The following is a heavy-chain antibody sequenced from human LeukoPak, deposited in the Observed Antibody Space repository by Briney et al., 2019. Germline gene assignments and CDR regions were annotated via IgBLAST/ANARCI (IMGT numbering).Heavy chain of an antibody. D-gene: IGHD3-22*01. CDR2: ISSSSSYI. CDR3: ARESTYYDSSGYSHAFDI. J-gene: IGHJ3*02. CDR1: GFTFSSYS. V-gene: IGHV3-21*01. Sequence: PGGSLRLSCAASGFTFSSYSMNWVRQAPGKGLEWVSSISSSSSYIYYADSVKGRFPISRDNAKNSLYLQMNSLRAEDTAVYYCARESTYYDSSGYSHAFDIWGQGTMVTVSS.